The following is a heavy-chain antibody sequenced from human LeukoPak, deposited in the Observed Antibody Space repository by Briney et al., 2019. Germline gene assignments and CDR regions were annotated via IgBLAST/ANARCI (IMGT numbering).Heavy chain of an antibody. V-gene: IGHV4-39*01. J-gene: IGHJ4*02. CDR3: ARLGDYYGSGSRLDY. D-gene: IGHD3-10*01. Sequence: SETLSLTCTVSGGSISSSSYYWGWIRQPPGKGLEWIGSIYYSGSTYYNPSLKSRVTISVDTSKNQFSLKLSSVTAADTAVYYCARLGDYYGSGSRLDYWGQGTLVTVSS. CDR2: IYYSGST. CDR1: GGSISSSSYY.